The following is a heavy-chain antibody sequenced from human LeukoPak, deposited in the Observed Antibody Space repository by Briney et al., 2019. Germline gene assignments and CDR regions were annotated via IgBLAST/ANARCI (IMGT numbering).Heavy chain of an antibody. CDR2: IDPSDSET. CDR1: GYSFTNYW. D-gene: IGHD7-27*01. V-gene: IGHV5-51*01. Sequence: GESLKISCTASGYSFTNYWIGWVRQMPGKGLEWMGIIDPSDSETRYTPSFQGQVTISADKSLSTAYLQWNSLKASDTAMYYCARQTAMSRSGDYWGQGTLVIVSS. CDR3: ARQTAMSRSGDY. J-gene: IGHJ4*02.